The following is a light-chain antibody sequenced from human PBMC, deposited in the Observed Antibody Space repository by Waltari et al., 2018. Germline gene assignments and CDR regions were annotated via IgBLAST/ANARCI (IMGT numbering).Light chain of an antibody. J-gene: IGLJ2*01. CDR3: SSYRGDDTLV. V-gene: IGLV2-14*01. Sequence: QSALTQPASVSGSPGQSLPISCRGPSRAGGGYHYGAWYQQQPGKPPKLMIYQVTNRPAGFSNRFSGSKSGNTASLIISGLQAEDEADYYCSSYRGDDTLVFGGGTTVTVL. CDR1: SRAGGGYHY. CDR2: QVT.